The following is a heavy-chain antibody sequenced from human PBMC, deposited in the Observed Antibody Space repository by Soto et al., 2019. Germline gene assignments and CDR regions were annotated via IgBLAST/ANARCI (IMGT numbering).Heavy chain of an antibody. CDR2: IDWDDDK. J-gene: IGHJ6*02. D-gene: IGHD3-10*01. Sequence: GSGPTLVNPTQTLTLTCTFSGFSLSTSGMRVSWIRQPPGKALEWLARIDWDDDKFYSTSLKTRLTISKDTSKNQVVLTMTNMDPVDTATYYCARSMVRGVMDYGMDVWGQGTTVTV. V-gene: IGHV2-70*04. CDR1: GFSLSTSGMR. CDR3: ARSMVRGVMDYGMDV.